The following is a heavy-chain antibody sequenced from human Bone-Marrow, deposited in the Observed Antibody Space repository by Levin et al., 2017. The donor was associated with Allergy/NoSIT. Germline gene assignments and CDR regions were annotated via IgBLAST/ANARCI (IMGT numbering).Heavy chain of an antibody. CDR1: GFTYDDHA. V-gene: IGHV3-20*04. D-gene: IGHD6-6*01. CDR2: INCNGGST. Sequence: RAGGSLRLSCAASGFTYDDHAMSWVRQAPGKGLEWVSGINCNGGSTSYGDAVKGRFTISRDNAKNSLFLQLNSLRVEDTAFYYCAREPYCSSSYNWFDSWGQGILVTVSS. J-gene: IGHJ5*01. CDR3: AREPYCSSSYNWFDS.